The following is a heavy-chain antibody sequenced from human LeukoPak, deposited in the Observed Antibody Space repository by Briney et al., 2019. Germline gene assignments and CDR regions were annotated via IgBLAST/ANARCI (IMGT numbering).Heavy chain of an antibody. CDR2: THYSGSS. V-gene: IGHV4-30-4*01. CDR1: GASISSDDYY. Sequence: PSETLSLTCTVSGASISSDDYYWSWIRQPPGKGLKWIAYTHYSGSSFYNPSLKSRITISVDTSKNQFSLRLSSVTAADTAVYYCAREGRDFWSGSRGWFDPWGQGTLATVSS. J-gene: IGHJ5*02. CDR3: AREGRDFWSGSRGWFDP. D-gene: IGHD3-3*01.